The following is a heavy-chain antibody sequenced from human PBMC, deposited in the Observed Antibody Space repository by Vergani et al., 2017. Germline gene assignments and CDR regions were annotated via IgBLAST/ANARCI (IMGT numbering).Heavy chain of an antibody. CDR1: GFTFSSYA. D-gene: IGHD2/OR15-2a*01. CDR3: TRDLTFFVKPLKKVTDQYYFDY. J-gene: IGHJ4*02. Sequence: EVQLLESGGGLVQPGGTLRLSCAASGFTFSSYAMSWFRQAPGKGLEWVGFIRSKAYGGTTEYAASVKGRFTISRDDSKSIAYLQMNSLKTEDTAVYYCTRDLTFFVKPLKKVTDQYYFDYWGQGTLVTVSS. V-gene: IGHV3-49*03. CDR2: IRSKAYGGTT.